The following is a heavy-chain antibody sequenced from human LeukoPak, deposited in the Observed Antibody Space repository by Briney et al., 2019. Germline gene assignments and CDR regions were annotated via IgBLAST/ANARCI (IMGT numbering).Heavy chain of an antibody. CDR2: ITGSDGTT. D-gene: IGHD2-2*01. Sequence: PGGSLRLSCAASGITFNNAWMTWVRQAPGKGLEWVSRITGSDGTTNYADSVKGRFTISRDNSKNTLYLQMNSLRAEDTAVYYCARVFRYAQGFPFDYWGQGTLVTVSS. J-gene: IGHJ4*02. CDR3: ARVFRYAQGFPFDY. V-gene: IGHV3-23*01. CDR1: GITFNNAW.